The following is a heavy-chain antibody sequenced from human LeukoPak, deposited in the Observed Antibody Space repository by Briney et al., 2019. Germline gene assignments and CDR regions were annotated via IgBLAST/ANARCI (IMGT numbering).Heavy chain of an antibody. CDR2: IYSGGST. D-gene: IGHD6-19*01. J-gene: IGHJ4*02. V-gene: IGHV3-53*01. CDR3: AKEYRGGWPFDY. CDR1: GFTVSSNY. Sequence: GGSLRLSCAASGFTVSSNYMSWVRQAPGKGLEWVSVIYSGGSTYYADSVKGRFTISRDNSKNTLFLQMNGLRAEDTAVYYCAKEYRGGWPFDYWGQGTLVTVSS.